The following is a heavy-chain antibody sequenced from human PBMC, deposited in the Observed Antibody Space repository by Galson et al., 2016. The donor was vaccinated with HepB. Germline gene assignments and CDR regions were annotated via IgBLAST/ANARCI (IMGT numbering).Heavy chain of an antibody. CDR1: GFTFSNYA. J-gene: IGHJ6*02. V-gene: IGHV3-30*18. Sequence: SLRLSCAASGFTFSNYAMHWVRQAPGKGLEWVATLSFDGTKEQYADSLRGRFTISRDNSKNTFSLPMSSLRREDTALCYCAKEGASYHFLSGFPGINVWGQGTTVVVSS. CDR3: AKEGASYHFLSGFPGINV. CDR2: LSFDGTKE. D-gene: IGHD3-3*01.